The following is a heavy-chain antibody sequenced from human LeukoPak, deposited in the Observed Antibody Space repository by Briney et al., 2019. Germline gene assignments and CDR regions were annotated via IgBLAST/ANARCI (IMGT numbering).Heavy chain of an antibody. D-gene: IGHD1-1*01. V-gene: IGHV3-23*01. CDR1: GFTFGTYA. CDR3: AKDRVPDGRWNFDF. J-gene: IGHJ4*02. Sequence: GGSLRLSCAASGFTFGTYAMNWVRQAPGKGLEWVSGILASGSTTYYADSVKGRFTISRDNSKSTLYLQMNSLRAEDTAIYCAKDRVPDGRWNFDFWGQGTLVTVSS. CDR2: ILASGSTT.